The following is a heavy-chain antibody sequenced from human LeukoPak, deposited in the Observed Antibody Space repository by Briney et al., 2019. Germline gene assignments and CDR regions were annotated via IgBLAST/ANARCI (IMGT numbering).Heavy chain of an antibody. Sequence: GGSLRLTCAASGFTFSNYYMSWIRQAPGKGLEWVSYISGSSGSTNYADSVKGRFTISRDNAKNTLYVQMNSLRVEDTAVYYCARADYYDSSAYSLDFWGQGTLVTVSS. D-gene: IGHD3-22*01. CDR2: ISGSSGST. CDR3: ARADYYDSSAYSLDF. CDR1: GFTFSNYY. J-gene: IGHJ4*02. V-gene: IGHV3-11*06.